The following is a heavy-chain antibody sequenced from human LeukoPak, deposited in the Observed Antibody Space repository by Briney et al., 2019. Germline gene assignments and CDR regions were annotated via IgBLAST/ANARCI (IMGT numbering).Heavy chain of an antibody. Sequence: ASVKVSCKAFGYTFTSYGISWVRQAPGQGLEWMGWISAYNGNTNYAQNLQGRVTMTTDTSTSTAYMELRSLRSDDTAVYYCARDRKTDEDSSGWYDYWGQGTLVTVSS. V-gene: IGHV1-18*01. J-gene: IGHJ4*02. D-gene: IGHD6-19*01. CDR1: GYTFTSYG. CDR3: ARDRKTDEDSSGWYDY. CDR2: ISAYNGNT.